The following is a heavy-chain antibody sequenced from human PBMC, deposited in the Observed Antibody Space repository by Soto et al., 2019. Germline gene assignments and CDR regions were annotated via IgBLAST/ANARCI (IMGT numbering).Heavy chain of an antibody. CDR3: ARGEWGRSGWYDAFDI. V-gene: IGHV4-4*02. D-gene: IGHD6-19*01. J-gene: IGHJ3*02. CDR1: GGSISSSNW. CDR2: IYHSGST. Sequence: SDTLSVTCAVSGGSISSSNWWSWVRQPPGKGLEWIGEIYHSGSTNYNPSLKSRVTISVDKSKNQFSLKLSSVTAADTAVYYCARGEWGRSGWYDAFDIWGQGTMVTVSS.